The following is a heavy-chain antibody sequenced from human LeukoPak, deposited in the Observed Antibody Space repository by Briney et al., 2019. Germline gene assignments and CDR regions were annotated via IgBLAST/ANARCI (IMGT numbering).Heavy chain of an antibody. CDR2: VSGSGSST. V-gene: IGHV3-23*01. D-gene: IGHD6-13*01. CDR1: GFSFSSYW. J-gene: IGHJ4*02. CDR3: AKSRVSSWGAIDY. Sequence: GGSLRLSCAASGFSFSSYWMNWVRQAPGKGLEWVSGVSGSGSSTFYADSVKGRFTISRDNSKNILYLQMNSLRVEDTAVYYCAKSRVSSWGAIDYWGQGTLLTVSS.